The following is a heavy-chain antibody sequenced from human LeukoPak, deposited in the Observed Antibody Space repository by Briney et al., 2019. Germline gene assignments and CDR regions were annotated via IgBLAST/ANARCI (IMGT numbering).Heavy chain of an antibody. D-gene: IGHD6-13*01. CDR2: IIPILGIA. Sequence: ASVKVSCKASGGTFSSYAISWVRQAPGQGLEWMGRIIPILGIANYAQKFQGRVTITADKSTSTAYMELSSLRSEDTAVYYCARGWVSSNYFDYWGQGTLVTVSS. V-gene: IGHV1-69*04. CDR3: ARGWVSSNYFDY. J-gene: IGHJ4*02. CDR1: GGTFSSYA.